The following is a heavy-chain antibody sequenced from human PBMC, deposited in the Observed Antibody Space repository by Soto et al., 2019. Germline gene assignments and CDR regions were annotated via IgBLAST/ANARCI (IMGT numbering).Heavy chain of an antibody. D-gene: IGHD3-9*01. CDR1: GGSISSYY. CDR3: ASERTYYDILTGYSSSGIFDI. CDR2: IYYSGST. Sequence: PSETLSLTCTVSGGSISSYYWSWIRQPPGKGLEWIGYIYYSGSTNYNPSLKSRVTISVDTSKNQFSLKLSSVTAADTAVYYCASERTYYDILTGYSSSGIFDIWGQGTMVTVSS. J-gene: IGHJ3*02. V-gene: IGHV4-59*08.